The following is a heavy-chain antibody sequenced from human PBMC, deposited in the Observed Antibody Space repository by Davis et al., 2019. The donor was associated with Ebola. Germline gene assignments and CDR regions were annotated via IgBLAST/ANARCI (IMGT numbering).Heavy chain of an antibody. Sequence: GESLKISCAASGFTFSDYYMSWIRQAPGKGLEWVSAISGSGGNTYYADSVKGRFTISRDNSKNTLYLQMNSLRAEDTAVYYCARADCSSTSCFRGVDYWGQGTLVTVSS. CDR2: ISGSGGNT. J-gene: IGHJ4*02. D-gene: IGHD2-2*01. V-gene: IGHV3-23*01. CDR3: ARADCSSTSCFRGVDY. CDR1: GFTFSDYY.